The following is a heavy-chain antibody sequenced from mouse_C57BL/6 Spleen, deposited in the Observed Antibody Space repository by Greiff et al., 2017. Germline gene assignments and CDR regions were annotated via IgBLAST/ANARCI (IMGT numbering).Heavy chain of an antibody. J-gene: IGHJ4*01. CDR3: ARSIITTVVATPYAMDY. V-gene: IGHV1-64*01. D-gene: IGHD1-1*01. Sequence: QVQLQQSGAELVKPGASVTLSCKASGYTFTSYWMHWVKQRPGQGLEWIGMIHPNSGSTNYNEKFKSKATLTVDKSSSTAYMQLSSLTSEDSAVYYCARSIITTVVATPYAMDYWGQGTSVTVSS. CDR1: GYTFTSYW. CDR2: IHPNSGST.